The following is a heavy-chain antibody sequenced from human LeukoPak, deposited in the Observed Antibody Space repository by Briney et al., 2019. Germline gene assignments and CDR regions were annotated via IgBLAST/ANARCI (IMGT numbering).Heavy chain of an antibody. CDR2: INSDGSST. CDR3: ARVRGYYSAYYFDY. J-gene: IGHJ4*02. Sequence: GRYLRLSCAAPGLTFRRYWMHWARQAPGRGLVWVSGINSDGSSTSYADAVKGRFTISRDNAKNTLYLQLNSLTADDTAVYYCARVRGYYSAYYFDYWGQGTLVTVSS. CDR1: GLTFRRYW. D-gene: IGHD5-18*01. V-gene: IGHV3-74*01.